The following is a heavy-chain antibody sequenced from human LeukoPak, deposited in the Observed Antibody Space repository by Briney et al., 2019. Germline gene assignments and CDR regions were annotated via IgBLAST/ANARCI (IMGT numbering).Heavy chain of an antibody. CDR3: ASGASSPDAFDI. CDR2: IYHSGST. CDR1: GGSISSGGYY. D-gene: IGHD6-13*01. J-gene: IGHJ3*02. Sequence: PSETLSLTCTVSGGSISSGGYYWSWIRQPPGKGLEWIGYIYHSGSTYYNPSLKSRVTISVDRSKNQFSLKLSSVTAADTAVYYCASGASSPDAFDICGQGTMVTVSS. V-gene: IGHV4-30-2*01.